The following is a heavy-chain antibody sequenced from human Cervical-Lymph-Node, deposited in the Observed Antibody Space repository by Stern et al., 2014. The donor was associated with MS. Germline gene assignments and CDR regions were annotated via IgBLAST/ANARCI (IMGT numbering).Heavy chain of an antibody. CDR3: AKAAYFDSSGPIGN. V-gene: IGHV3-9*01. D-gene: IGHD3-22*01. CDR2: ITWNSNTL. Sequence: EVQLGESGGGLVQPGRSLRLSCVASGFTFEDYPMHWVRQAPGKGLEWVSTITWNSNTLTYADSVKGRFTISRDNAMTSLYLQMNNLRADDTAFYYCAKAAYFDSSGPIGNWGQGTLVIVSS. J-gene: IGHJ4*02. CDR1: GFTFEDYP.